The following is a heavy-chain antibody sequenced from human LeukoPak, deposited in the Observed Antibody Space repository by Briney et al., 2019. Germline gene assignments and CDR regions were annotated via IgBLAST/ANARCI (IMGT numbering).Heavy chain of an antibody. D-gene: IGHD3-22*01. Sequence: ASVKVSCKASGYDFTSYAMHWVRQAPGQRLEWMGWINAGDGNTKYSQKFQDRVTVTRDTSTSTAYMELSSLRSEDTAVYYCAKDEKGYYHDTSGYPDAFDIWGQGTMVTVSS. CDR3: AKDEKGYYHDTSGYPDAFDI. J-gene: IGHJ3*02. V-gene: IGHV1-3*01. CDR1: GYDFTSYA. CDR2: INAGDGNT.